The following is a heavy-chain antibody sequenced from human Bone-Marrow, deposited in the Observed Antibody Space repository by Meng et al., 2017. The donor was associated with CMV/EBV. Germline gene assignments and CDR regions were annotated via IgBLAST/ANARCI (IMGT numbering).Heavy chain of an antibody. CDR3: GKDSYAYGGY. V-gene: IGHV3-30*02. J-gene: IGHJ4*02. CDR1: AFTFSNYG. D-gene: IGHD2-2*01. Sequence: GESLKISCAASAFTFSNYGMHWVRQAPGKGLEWVAFIRYDGGNTYYADSVKGRFTISRDNSKNTLYLQMNSLRAEDTADYYCGKDSYAYGGYWGQGTRVTVYS. CDR2: IRYDGGNT.